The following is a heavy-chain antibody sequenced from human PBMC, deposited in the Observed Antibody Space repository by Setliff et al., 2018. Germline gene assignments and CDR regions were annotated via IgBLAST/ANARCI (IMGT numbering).Heavy chain of an antibody. CDR1: GFTFSDYY. J-gene: IGHJ4*02. D-gene: IGHD2-21*02. CDR2: ISNSGSTL. CDR3: ARTPIVVVTYFDY. Sequence: PGGSLRLSCAASGFTFSDYYMSWIRQAPGKGLEWVSYISNSGSTLSYADSVKGRFTISRDNAKNSLYLEMNSLRAEDTAVYYCARTPIVVVTYFDYWGQGTLVTVSS. V-gene: IGHV3-11*01.